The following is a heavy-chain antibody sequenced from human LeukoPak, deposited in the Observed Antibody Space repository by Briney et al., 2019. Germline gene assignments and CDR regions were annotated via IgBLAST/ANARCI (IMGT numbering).Heavy chain of an antibody. CDR2: TYYRCRWYN. Sequence: SQTLSLTCAISGDSVSDNSAVWNCIRQSPSRGLEWLGRTYYRCRWYNDYAVYVKSRMTITPDTSKNQFSLQLSSVTPGDTAVYYCMRLKEASGVAAGDYWGQGTPGTVSS. CDR3: MRLKEASGVAAGDY. CDR1: GDSVSDNSAV. V-gene: IGHV6-1*01. J-gene: IGHJ4*02. D-gene: IGHD2-15*01.